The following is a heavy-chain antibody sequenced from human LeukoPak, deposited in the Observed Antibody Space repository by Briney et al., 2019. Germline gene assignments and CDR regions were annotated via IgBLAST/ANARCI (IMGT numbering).Heavy chain of an antibody. CDR1: GYTFTSYG. CDR2: ISPYNGNT. Sequence: ASVKVSCKASGYTFTSYGISWVRQAPGQGLEWMGWISPYNGNTNYTQNLQGRVTMTTDTSTSTAYMELRSLRSDDTAVYYCARAMITFGGVYNWFDPWGQGTLVTVSS. D-gene: IGHD3-16*01. CDR3: ARAMITFGGVYNWFDP. V-gene: IGHV1-18*01. J-gene: IGHJ5*02.